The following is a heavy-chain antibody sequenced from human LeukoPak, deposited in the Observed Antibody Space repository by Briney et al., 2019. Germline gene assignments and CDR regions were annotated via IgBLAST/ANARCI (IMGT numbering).Heavy chain of an antibody. V-gene: IGHV4-59*08. CDR3: ARHPSSGWYWLDS. D-gene: IGHD6-19*01. J-gene: IGHJ5*01. Sequence: PSETLSLICSVSGDSIRDFFWSWVRQPPGKGLEWIGYIYYEGITNYSPSLKSRATLSVDTSKNQFSLRLKSVTAADTAVYYCARHPSSGWYWLDSWGQGTLVTVSS. CDR1: GDSIRDFF. CDR2: IYYEGIT.